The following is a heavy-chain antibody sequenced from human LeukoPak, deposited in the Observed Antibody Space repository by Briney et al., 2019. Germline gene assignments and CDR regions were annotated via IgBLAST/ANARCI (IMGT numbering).Heavy chain of an antibody. CDR2: ISSAGSHM. V-gene: IGHV3-21*01. Sequence: GGSLRLSCAASGFTFSSYSMNWVRQAPGKGLEWVSTISSAGSHMYYADSVKGRFTISRDSAMNSLYLQMDSLRAEDTAVYYCARFITGGFDFWGQGSLVTVSS. D-gene: IGHD3-16*01. CDR3: ARFITGGFDF. CDR1: GFTFSSYS. J-gene: IGHJ4*02.